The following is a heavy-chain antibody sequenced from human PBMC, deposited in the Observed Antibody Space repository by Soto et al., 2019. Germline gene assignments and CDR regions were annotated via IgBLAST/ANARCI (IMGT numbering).Heavy chain of an antibody. J-gene: IGHJ3*02. CDR1: GFTFSSYG. V-gene: IGHV3-23*01. CDR3: ARLEGATSRAFDI. Sequence: EVQLLESGGGLLQPGGSLRLSCAASGFTFSSYGMSWVRQAPGKGLEWVSAISGSGSDTKNADSVKGRFTISRDNSKNTLYLQMNSLRAEDTAVYYCARLEGATSRAFDIWGQGTMVTVSS. D-gene: IGHD1-26*01. CDR2: ISGSGSDT.